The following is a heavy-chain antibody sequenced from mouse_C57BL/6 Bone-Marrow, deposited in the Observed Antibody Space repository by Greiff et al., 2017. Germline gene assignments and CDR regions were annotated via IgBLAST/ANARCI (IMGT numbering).Heavy chain of an antibody. CDR3: ARPSVVDYYAMDY. CDR1: GYTFTDYY. D-gene: IGHD1-1*01. Sequence: VKLMESGAELVRPGASVKLSCKASGYTFTDYYINWVKQRPGQGLEWIARIYPGSGNTYYNEKFKGKATLTAEKSSSTAYMQLSSLTSEDSAVYFCARPSVVDYYAMDYWGQGTSVTVSS. J-gene: IGHJ4*01. V-gene: IGHV1-76*01. CDR2: IYPGSGNT.